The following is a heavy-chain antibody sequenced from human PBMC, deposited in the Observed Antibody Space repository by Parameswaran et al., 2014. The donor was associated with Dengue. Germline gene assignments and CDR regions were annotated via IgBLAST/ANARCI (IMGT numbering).Heavy chain of an antibody. D-gene: IGHD6-19*01. CDR2: IYYSGST. V-gene: IGHV4-59*01. Sequence: VRQAPGKGLEWIGYIYYSGSTNYNPSLKSRVTISVDTSKNQFSLKLSSVTAADTAVYYCARDWQGSGWRPDAFDIWGQGTVVTVSS. J-gene: IGHJ3*02. CDR3: ARDWQGSGWRPDAFDI.